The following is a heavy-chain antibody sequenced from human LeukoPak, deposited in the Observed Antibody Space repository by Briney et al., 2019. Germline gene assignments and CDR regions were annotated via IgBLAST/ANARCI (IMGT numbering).Heavy chain of an antibody. CDR2: IYYRGST. Sequence: KPSETLSLTCTVSGGSISSYYWSWIRQPPGKGLEWIGYIYYRGSTNYNPSLKGRVTMSVDTSKNQFSLMLRSVTAADTAVYFCARYLTIGGNSYGFDYWGQGTLVTVSS. D-gene: IGHD5-18*01. V-gene: IGHV4-59*08. CDR3: ARYLTIGGNSYGFDY. CDR1: GGSISSYY. J-gene: IGHJ4*02.